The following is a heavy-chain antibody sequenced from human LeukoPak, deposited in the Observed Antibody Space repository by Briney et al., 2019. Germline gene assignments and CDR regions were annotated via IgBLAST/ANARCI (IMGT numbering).Heavy chain of an antibody. CDR1: GFTFSSYW. Sequence: PGGSLRLSCAASGFTFSSYWMHWVRRAPGKGLGWVSRINSDGSSTNYADSVKGRFTISRDNAKNTLYLQMNSLRAEDTAVYYCARDYGDFYYYYYGMDVWGQGTTFTVSS. CDR2: INSDGSST. J-gene: IGHJ6*02. D-gene: IGHD4-17*01. V-gene: IGHV3-74*01. CDR3: ARDYGDFYYYYYGMDV.